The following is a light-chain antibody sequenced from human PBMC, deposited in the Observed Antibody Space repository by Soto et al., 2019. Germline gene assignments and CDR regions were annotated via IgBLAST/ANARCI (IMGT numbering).Light chain of an antibody. J-gene: IGLJ2*01. CDR2: DVT. Sequence: QSALTQPRSVSGSPGQSVTISCTGTRSDVGGYNYVSWFQQHPDKAPKLIIYDVTKRPSGVPDRFSGSKSGNTASLTIFGLQAEDEADYYCCSYVGNYSWLFGGGTKVTVL. CDR1: RSDVGGYNY. V-gene: IGLV2-11*01. CDR3: CSYVGNYSWL.